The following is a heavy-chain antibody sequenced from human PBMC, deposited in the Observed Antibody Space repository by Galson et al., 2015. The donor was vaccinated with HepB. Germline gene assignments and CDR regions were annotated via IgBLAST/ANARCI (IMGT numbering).Heavy chain of an antibody. CDR3: ARGERSIAVAGTGWFDP. CDR1: GGSISSYY. CDR2: IYYSGST. J-gene: IGHJ5*02. Sequence: ETLSLTCTVSGGSISSYYWSWIRQPPGKGLEWIGYIYYSGSTNYNPSLKSRVTISVDTSKNQFSLKLSSVTAADTAVYYCARGERSIAVAGTGWFDPWGQGTLVTVSS. V-gene: IGHV4-59*01. D-gene: IGHD6-19*01.